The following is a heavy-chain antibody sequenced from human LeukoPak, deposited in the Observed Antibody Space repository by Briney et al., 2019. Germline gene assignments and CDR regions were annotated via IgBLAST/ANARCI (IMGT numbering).Heavy chain of an antibody. CDR3: ARPREVPAAISRVAFDI. Sequence: SETLSLTCTVSGGSISSSSYYWGCIRQPPGKGLECIGSIYYSGSTYFNPSLKSRVTISVDTSKNQFSLKLSSVTAADTAVYYCARPREVPAAISRVAFDIWGQGTMVTVSS. V-gene: IGHV4-39*01. CDR2: IYYSGST. CDR1: GGSISSSSYY. J-gene: IGHJ3*02. D-gene: IGHD2-2*02.